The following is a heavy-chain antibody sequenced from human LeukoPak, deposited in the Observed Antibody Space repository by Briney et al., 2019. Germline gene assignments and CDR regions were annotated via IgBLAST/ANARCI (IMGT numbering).Heavy chain of an antibody. Sequence: GGSLRLSCATSGFSFSSYGMHWVRQAPGKGLEWVAFIRYDGSNKYYADSVKGRFTISRDNSKNTLYLQMNSLRAEDTAVYYCAKDIAAVLGGDYVFDYWGQGTLVTVSS. J-gene: IGHJ4*02. CDR3: AKDIAAVLGGDYVFDY. CDR2: IRYDGSNK. V-gene: IGHV3-30*02. D-gene: IGHD4-17*01. CDR1: GFSFSSYG.